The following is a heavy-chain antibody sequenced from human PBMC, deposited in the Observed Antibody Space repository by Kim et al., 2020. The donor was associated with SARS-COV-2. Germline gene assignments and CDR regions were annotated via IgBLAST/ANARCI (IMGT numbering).Heavy chain of an antibody. V-gene: IGHV4-59*13. Sequence: SETLSLTCTVSGGSISSYYWSWIRQPPGKGLEWIGYIYYSGSTNYNPSLKSRVTISVDTSKNQFSLKLSSVTAADTAVYYCARHSMGYCSGGSCYHGVFWFDPWGQGTLVTVSS. CDR2: IYYSGST. CDR3: ARHSMGYCSGGSCYHGVFWFDP. J-gene: IGHJ5*02. D-gene: IGHD2-15*01. CDR1: GGSISSYY.